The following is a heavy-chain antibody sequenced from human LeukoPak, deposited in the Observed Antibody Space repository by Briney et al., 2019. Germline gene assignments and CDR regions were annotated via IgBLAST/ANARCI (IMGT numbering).Heavy chain of an antibody. CDR1: GGSISSSNW. D-gene: IGHD4-11*01. J-gene: IGHJ4*02. Sequence: SETLSLTCAVSGGSISSSNWWSWVRQPPGKGLEWIGEIYYSGSTYYNPSLKSRVTISVDTSKNQFSLKLSSVTAADTAVYYCARSSNYIKFDYWGQGTLVTVSS. CDR3: ARSSNYIKFDY. V-gene: IGHV4-4*02. CDR2: IYYSGST.